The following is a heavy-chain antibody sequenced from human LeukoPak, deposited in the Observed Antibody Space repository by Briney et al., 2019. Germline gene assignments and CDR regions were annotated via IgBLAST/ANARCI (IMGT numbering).Heavy chain of an antibody. J-gene: IGHJ4*02. CDR3: ARERGTVISHDLDY. V-gene: IGHV3-30*02. D-gene: IGHD3-16*02. CDR2: TRYDGSNK. Sequence: PGGSLSLSCAASGFTFSSYGMHWVRQAPGKGLEWVAFTRYDGSNKFYADSVKGRFTISRDNAKNSLFLQVNSLRAEDTAVYYCARERGTVISHDLDYWGQGTLVTVSS. CDR1: GFTFSSYG.